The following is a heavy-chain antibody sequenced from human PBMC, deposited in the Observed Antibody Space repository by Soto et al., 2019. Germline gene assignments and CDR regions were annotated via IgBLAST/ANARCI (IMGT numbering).Heavy chain of an antibody. V-gene: IGHV4-39*01. Sequence: SETLSLTCTVSGGSISSSSYYWGWIRQPPGKGLEWIGSIYYSGSTYYNPSLKSRVTISVDTSKNQFSLKLSSVTAADTAVYYCARQPVDYGDYSGGKIYYYGMDVWGQGTTVTVSS. J-gene: IGHJ6*02. CDR1: GGSISSSSYY. CDR2: IYYSGST. CDR3: ARQPVDYGDYSGGKIYYYGMDV. D-gene: IGHD4-17*01.